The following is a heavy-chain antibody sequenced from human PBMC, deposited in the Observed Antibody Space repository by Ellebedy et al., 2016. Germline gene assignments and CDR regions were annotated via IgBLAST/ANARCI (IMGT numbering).Heavy chain of an antibody. D-gene: IGHD3-10*01. CDR3: ARGVPGSFENAFDL. V-gene: IGHV3-23*01. J-gene: IGHJ3*01. Sequence: GESLKISXAASGFTFSSYAMSWVRQAPGKGLEWVSAISGSGGSTYYADSVKGRFSISRDNSKNTVYLQMSSLRTEDTGVYYCARGVPGSFENAFDLWGRGTMVTVSS. CDR2: ISGSGGST. CDR1: GFTFSSYA.